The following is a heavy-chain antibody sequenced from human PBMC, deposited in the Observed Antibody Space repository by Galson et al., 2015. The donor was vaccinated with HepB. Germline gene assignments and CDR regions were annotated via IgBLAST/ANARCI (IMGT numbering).Heavy chain of an antibody. J-gene: IGHJ3*01. D-gene: IGHD4-17*01. CDR2: ISWNSGNI. CDR1: GFIFDDYT. Sequence: SLRLSCAGSGFIFDDYTMHWVRQVPRKGLEWVSRISWNSGNIGYADSVKGRFTISRDNAENSLFLQMDSLTAEDTALYYCAKDMGHGDYGWAFDVWGQGTMVIVSS. CDR3: AKDMGHGDYGWAFDV. V-gene: IGHV3-9*01.